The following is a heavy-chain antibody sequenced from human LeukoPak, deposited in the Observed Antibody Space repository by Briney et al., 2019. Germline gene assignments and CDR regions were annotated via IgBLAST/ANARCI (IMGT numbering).Heavy chain of an antibody. CDR3: AREGSSSWFGSFAFDI. CDR1: GFTFSTYG. J-gene: IGHJ3*02. V-gene: IGHV3-30*02. CDR2: IRYDGSNQ. Sequence: GGSLRLSCAASGFTFSTYGMHWVRQAPGEGLEWVAFIRYDGSNQKYADSVKGRFTISRDNFKNTLYLQMNSLRAEDTAVYYCAREGSSSWFGSFAFDIWGQGTMVTVSS. D-gene: IGHD6-13*01.